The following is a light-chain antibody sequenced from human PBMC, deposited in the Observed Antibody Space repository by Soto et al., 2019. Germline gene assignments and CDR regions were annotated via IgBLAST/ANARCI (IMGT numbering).Light chain of an antibody. Sequence: SYELTQPPSVSVAPGQTASIACGGTNIGSKSVHWYQQKLGQAPVLVLYDDSDRPSGIPERFSGSNSGDTATLTISRVEAGDEADYYCQVWESFSALVLFGGGTKLTVL. CDR2: DDS. J-gene: IGLJ2*01. V-gene: IGLV3-21*02. CDR3: QVWESFSALVL. CDR1: NIGSKS.